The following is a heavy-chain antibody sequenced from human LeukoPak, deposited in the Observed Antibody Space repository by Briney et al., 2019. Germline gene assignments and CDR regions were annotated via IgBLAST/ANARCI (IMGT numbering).Heavy chain of an antibody. CDR3: ARHRCSGGSCYPMNWFDP. D-gene: IGHD2-15*01. V-gene: IGHV4-34*01. Sequence: PSETLSLTCTVSSGSISGYYWSWIRQPPGKGLEWIGEINHSGSTNYNPSLKSRVTISVDTSKNQFSLKLSSVTAADTAVYYCARHRCSGGSCYPMNWFDPWGQGTLVTVSS. CDR2: INHSGST. CDR1: SGSISGYY. J-gene: IGHJ5*02.